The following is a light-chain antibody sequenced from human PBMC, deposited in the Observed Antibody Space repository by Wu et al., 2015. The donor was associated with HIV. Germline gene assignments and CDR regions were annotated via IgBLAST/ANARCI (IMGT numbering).Light chain of an antibody. CDR3: QQCGSSPLT. CDR1: QSVTRSY. V-gene: IGKV3-20*01. J-gene: IGKJ4*01. Sequence: DIVLTQSPGTLSLSPGERATLSCRASQSVTRSYLAWYQQKPGQAPRLLIYGTSSRATGIPDRFSGSGSGTDFTLTISRLEPEDFAVYYCQQCGSSPLTFGGGTKGGD. CDR2: GTS.